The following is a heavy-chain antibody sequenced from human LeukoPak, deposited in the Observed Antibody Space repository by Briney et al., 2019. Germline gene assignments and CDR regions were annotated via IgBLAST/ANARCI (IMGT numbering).Heavy chain of an antibody. CDR3: ARALPGYYDTRGRYYYMDV. Sequence: GGSLRLSCAASGFTLRNYAMSWVRQAPGKGLEWVSSISYSSSYIYYVDSVKGRFTISRDNAKNSLYLQMHSLRAEDTAVYYCARALPGYYDTRGRYYYMDVWGKGTTVTVSS. D-gene: IGHD3-22*01. CDR2: ISYSSSYI. CDR1: GFTLRNYA. J-gene: IGHJ6*03. V-gene: IGHV3-21*01.